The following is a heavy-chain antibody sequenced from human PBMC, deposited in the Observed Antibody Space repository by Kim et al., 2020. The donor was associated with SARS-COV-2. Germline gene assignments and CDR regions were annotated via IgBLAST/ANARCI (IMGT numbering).Heavy chain of an antibody. V-gene: IGHV4-61*02. CDR1: GGSISSGSYY. D-gene: IGHD2-21*02. CDR2: IYTSGST. J-gene: IGHJ5*02. Sequence: SETLSLTCTVSGGSISSGSYYWSWIRQPAGKGLEWIGRIYTSGSTNYNPSLKSRVTISVDTSKNQFSLKLSSVTAADTAVYYCARAGAYCGGDCYSNRRWFDPWGQGTLVTVSS. CDR3: ARAGAYCGGDCYSNRRWFDP.